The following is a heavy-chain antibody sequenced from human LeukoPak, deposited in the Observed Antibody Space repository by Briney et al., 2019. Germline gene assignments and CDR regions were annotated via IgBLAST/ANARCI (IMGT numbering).Heavy chain of an antibody. CDR2: ISSGGII. J-gene: IGHJ6*02. Sequence: PGGSLRLSCAASGFTFSRDNMNWVRQAPGKGLEWVSYISSGGIIYYADSVKGRFTISRDKAKNSLYLQMNSLRAEDTAVYYCARAPSYDYGMDVWGQGTTVTVSS. V-gene: IGHV3-48*01. CDR1: GFTFSRDN. CDR3: ARAPSYDYGMDV.